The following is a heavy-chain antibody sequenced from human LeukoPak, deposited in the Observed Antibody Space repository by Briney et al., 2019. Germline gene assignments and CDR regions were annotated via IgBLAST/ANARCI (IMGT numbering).Heavy chain of an antibody. CDR1: GGTFSSYA. CDR3: ARAALYSSSFDY. CDR2: IIPILGIA. J-gene: IGHJ4*02. D-gene: IGHD6-13*01. V-gene: IGHV1-69*04. Sequence: SVKVSCKASGGTFSSYAISWVRQAPGQGLEWMGRIIPILGIANYAQKFQGRVTITADKSTSTAYMELSSLRSEDTAVYYCARAALYSSSFDYWGQGTLVTVSS.